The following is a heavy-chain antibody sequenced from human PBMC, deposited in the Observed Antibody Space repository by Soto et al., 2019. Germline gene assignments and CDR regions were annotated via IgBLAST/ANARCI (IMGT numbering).Heavy chain of an antibody. CDR3: AREGHFSVYSSSLYYYYYYGMDV. J-gene: IGHJ6*02. CDR2: TYYRSKWYN. V-gene: IGHV6-1*01. CDR1: GDSVSSNSAA. Sequence: PSQTLSLTCAISGDSVSSNSAAWNWIRQSPSRGLEWLGRTYYRSKWYNDYAVSVKSRITINPDTSKNQFSLQLNSVTPEETAIYYCAREGHFSVYSSSLYYYYYYGMDVWGQGTTVTVSS. D-gene: IGHD6-6*01.